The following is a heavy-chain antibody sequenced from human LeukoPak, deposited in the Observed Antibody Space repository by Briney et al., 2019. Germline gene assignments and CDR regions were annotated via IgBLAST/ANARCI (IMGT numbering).Heavy chain of an antibody. D-gene: IGHD1-14*01. V-gene: IGHV3-23*01. CDR2: MSGSGDYI. J-gene: IGHJ4*02. CDR1: GFTFSNYG. CDR3: VKALRTYNIADK. Sequence: PGGSLRLSCAASGFTFSNYGMSWVRQAPGKELEWVSSMSGSGDYIYYADSVKGRFTISRDNSKNTLFLQMNSLRVEDTAVYYCVKALRTYNIADKWGQGTPLTVSS.